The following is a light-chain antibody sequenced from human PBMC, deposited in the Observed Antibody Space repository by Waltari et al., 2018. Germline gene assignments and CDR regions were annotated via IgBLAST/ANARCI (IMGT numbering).Light chain of an antibody. J-gene: IGLJ2*01. CDR1: HVGSKR. Sequence: SYVLTQSPSVSVAPGQTASITCGEHHVGSKRVNWYQQRPGQAPVLVVFDDDDRPSGIPERFSGFNFGNTATLTISRVEAGDEADYYCQVWDSTSAHQVFGGGTKLTVL. CDR2: DDD. CDR3: QVWDSTSAHQV. V-gene: IGLV3-21*02.